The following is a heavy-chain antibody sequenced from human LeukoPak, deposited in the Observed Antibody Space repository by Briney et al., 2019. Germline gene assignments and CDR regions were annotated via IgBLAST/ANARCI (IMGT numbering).Heavy chain of an antibody. CDR1: GFTFDDYG. D-gene: IGHD5-12*01. V-gene: IGHV3-74*01. Sequence: GGSLRLSCAASGFTFDDYGMSWVRQAPGKGLVWVSRINSDGSSTSYADSVKGRFTISRDNAKNTLYLQMNSLRAEDTAVYYCARAPFGGVATVGAFDIWGQGTMVTVSS. J-gene: IGHJ3*02. CDR3: ARAPFGGVATVGAFDI. CDR2: INSDGSST.